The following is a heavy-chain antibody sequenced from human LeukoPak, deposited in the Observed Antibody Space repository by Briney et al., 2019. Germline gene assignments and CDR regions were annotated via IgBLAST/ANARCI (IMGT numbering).Heavy chain of an antibody. Sequence: GASVKVSCKASGYTFTDYYMHWVQQAPGKGLEWMGRVDPEDGETIYAEKFQGRVTITADTSTDTAYMELSSLRSEDTAVYYCATSHSSSAPPQNYGFDYWGQGTLVTVSS. CDR1: GYTFTDYY. CDR3: ATSHSSSAPPQNYGFDY. D-gene: IGHD6-6*01. CDR2: VDPEDGET. J-gene: IGHJ4*02. V-gene: IGHV1-69-2*01.